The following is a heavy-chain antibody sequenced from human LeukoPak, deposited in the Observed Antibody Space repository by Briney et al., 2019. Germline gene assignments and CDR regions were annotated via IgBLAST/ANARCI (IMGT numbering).Heavy chain of an antibody. D-gene: IGHD4-23*01. CDR3: AGLRSTVAWASFDY. J-gene: IGHJ4*02. CDR1: GGSFSSYY. Sequence: PSETLSLTCAVYGGSFSSYYWTWIRQPPGKGLEWIGHSYFTGNPNYNPSLKSRVTISVDPPKNQFSLKLTSVTAADTAVYYCAGLRSTVAWASFDYWGQGILVTVSS. V-gene: IGHV4-59*08. CDR2: SYFTGNP.